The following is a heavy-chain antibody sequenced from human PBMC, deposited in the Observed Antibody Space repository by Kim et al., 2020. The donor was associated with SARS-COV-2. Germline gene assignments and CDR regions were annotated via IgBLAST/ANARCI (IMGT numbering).Heavy chain of an antibody. V-gene: IGHV3-21*01. CDR3: ARDSYDSSGSY. Sequence: YYANSVKGRVTISRDNAKTSLYLQMNSLRAEDAAVYYCARDSYDSSGSYWGQGTLVTVSS. D-gene: IGHD3-22*01. J-gene: IGHJ4*02.